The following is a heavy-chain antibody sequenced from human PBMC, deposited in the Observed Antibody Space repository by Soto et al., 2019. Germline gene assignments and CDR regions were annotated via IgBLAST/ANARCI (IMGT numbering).Heavy chain of an antibody. CDR3: ARGRTGWHDGDY. J-gene: IGHJ4*02. CDR2: ISDEGTNE. CDR1: GFTFSTYA. V-gene: IGHV3-30-3*01. D-gene: IGHD6-19*01. Sequence: PGGSLRLSCAASGFTFSTYAMHWVRQAPGKGLEWVAVISDEGTNEYYADSGKGRFTISRDNSKNTLYLQMNSLRGEDTAVYYCARGRTGWHDGDYWGQGTLVTVSS.